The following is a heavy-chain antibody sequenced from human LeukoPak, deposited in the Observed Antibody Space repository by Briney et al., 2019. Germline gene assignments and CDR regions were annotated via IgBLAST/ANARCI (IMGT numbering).Heavy chain of an antibody. Sequence: SETLSLTCAVYGGSFSGYYWSWIRQPPGKGLEWIGEINHSGSTNYNPSLKSRVTISVDTSRNQFSLKLSSVTAADTAVYYCAGVVVTAIHDAFDIRGQGTMVTVSS. V-gene: IGHV4-34*01. CDR2: INHSGST. D-gene: IGHD2-21*02. J-gene: IGHJ3*02. CDR3: AGVVVTAIHDAFDI. CDR1: GGSFSGYY.